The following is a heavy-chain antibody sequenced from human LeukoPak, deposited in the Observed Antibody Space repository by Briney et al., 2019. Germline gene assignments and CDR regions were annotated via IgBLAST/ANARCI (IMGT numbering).Heavy chain of an antibody. J-gene: IGHJ4*02. CDR1: GGSVSSGSYY. CDR2: IYYSGST. D-gene: IGHD3-22*01. Sequence: SETLSLTCTVSGGSVSSGSYYWSWIRQPPGRGLEWIGYIYYSGSTNYTPSLKSRVTISVDMSKNQFSLKLSSVTAADTAVYYCARDDDSSGHFDYWGQGTLVTVSS. V-gene: IGHV4-61*01. CDR3: ARDDDSSGHFDY.